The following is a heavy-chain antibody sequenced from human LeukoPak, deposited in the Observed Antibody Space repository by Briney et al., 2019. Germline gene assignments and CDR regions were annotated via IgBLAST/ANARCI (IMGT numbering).Heavy chain of an antibody. J-gene: IGHJ3*02. CDR1: GGSISSYY. CDR3: ARASYHSTWGDAFDI. Sequence: PSETLSLTCTVSGGSISSYYWSWIRQPAGKGLEWIGRIYTSGSTNYNPSLKSRVTMSVDTSKNQFSLKLSSVTAADTAVYYCARASYHSTWGDAFDIWGQGTMVTVSS. D-gene: IGHD2-2*01. V-gene: IGHV4-4*07. CDR2: IYTSGST.